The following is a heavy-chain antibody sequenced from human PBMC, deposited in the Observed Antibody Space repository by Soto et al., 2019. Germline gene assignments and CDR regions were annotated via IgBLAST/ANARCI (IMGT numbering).Heavy chain of an antibody. J-gene: IGHJ4*02. CDR1: GYTFTGNY. D-gene: IGHD3-10*01. CDR3: ARVNDGSSLFDY. CDR2: INPNSGGT. V-gene: IGHV1-2*04. Sequence: VASVKVSCKASGYTFTGNYIHWVRQAPGQGLEWMGRINPNSGGTNYAQKFQDWVTMTRDTSISTAYMELSRLRSDDTAVYYCARVNDGSSLFDYWGQGXLVTVHS.